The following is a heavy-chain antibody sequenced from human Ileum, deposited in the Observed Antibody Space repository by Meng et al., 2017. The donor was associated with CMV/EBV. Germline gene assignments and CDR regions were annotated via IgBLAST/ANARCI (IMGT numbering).Heavy chain of an antibody. CDR3: ARDGYCSSTSCYLVGGSRWGMDV. CDR1: GFTFSSYE. CDR2: ISSSGSTI. V-gene: IGHV3-48*03. J-gene: IGHJ6*02. D-gene: IGHD2-2*03. Sequence: GESLKISCAASGFTFSSYEMNWVRQAPGKGLEWVSYISSSGSTIYYADSVKGRFIISRDNAKNSLYLQMNSLRAEDTAVYYCARDGYCSSTSCYLVGGSRWGMDVWGQGTTVTVSS.